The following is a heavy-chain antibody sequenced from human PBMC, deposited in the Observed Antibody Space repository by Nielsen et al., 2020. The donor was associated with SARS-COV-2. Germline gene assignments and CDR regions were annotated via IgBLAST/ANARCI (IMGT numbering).Heavy chain of an antibody. CDR3: ARSGTWPRGGSTDFDY. V-gene: IGHV1-3*01. CDR2: INAGNGNT. J-gene: IGHJ4*02. D-gene: IGHD2-15*01. Sequence: ASVKVSCKASGYTFTSYGISWVRQAPGQGLEWMGWINAGNGNTKYSQKFQGRVTITRDTSASTAYMELSSLRSEDTAVYYCARSGTWPRGGSTDFDYWGQGTLVTVSS. CDR1: GYTFTSYG.